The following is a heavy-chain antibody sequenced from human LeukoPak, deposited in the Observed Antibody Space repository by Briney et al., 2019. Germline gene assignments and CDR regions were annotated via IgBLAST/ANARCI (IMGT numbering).Heavy chain of an antibody. CDR1: GYSFTRYW. Sequence: GESLKISCKGSGYSFTRYWIGWVRQMPGKGLEWMGIIYPGDSDTRYSPSFQGQVTISADKSISTAYLQWSSLKASDTAMYYCARPPSGYSSGWYYMDVWGKGTTVTVSS. V-gene: IGHV5-51*01. CDR3: ARPPSGYSSGWYYMDV. CDR2: IYPGDSDT. J-gene: IGHJ6*03. D-gene: IGHD6-19*01.